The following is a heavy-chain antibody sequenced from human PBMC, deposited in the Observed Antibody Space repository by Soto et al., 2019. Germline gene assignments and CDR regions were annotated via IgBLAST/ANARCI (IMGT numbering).Heavy chain of an antibody. CDR1: GGSFSGYY. D-gene: IGHD6-13*01. CDR3: ARSIAAAGENYYYYGMDV. Sequence: SETLSLTCAVYGGSFSGYYWSWIRQPPGKGLEWIGEINHSGSTNYNPSLKSRVTISVDTSKNQFSLKLSSVTAADTAVYYCARSIAAAGENYYYYGMDVWGQGTTVTVSS. J-gene: IGHJ6*02. CDR2: INHSGST. V-gene: IGHV4-34*01.